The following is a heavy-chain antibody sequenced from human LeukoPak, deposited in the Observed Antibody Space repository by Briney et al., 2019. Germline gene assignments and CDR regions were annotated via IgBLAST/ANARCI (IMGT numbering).Heavy chain of an antibody. Sequence: SETLSLTCTVSGGSISSGSYYWSWIRQPAGKGLEWIGRIYTSGSTNYNPSLKSRVTISVDTSKIQFSLKLSSVTAADTAVYYCARSSSSGRPPDYWGQGTLVTVSS. CDR1: GGSISSGSYY. CDR3: ARSSSSGRPPDY. J-gene: IGHJ4*02. V-gene: IGHV4-61*02. D-gene: IGHD6-13*01. CDR2: IYTSGST.